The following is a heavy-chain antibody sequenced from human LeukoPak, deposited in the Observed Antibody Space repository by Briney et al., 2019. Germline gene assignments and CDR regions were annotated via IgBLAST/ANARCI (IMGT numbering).Heavy chain of an antibody. J-gene: IGHJ4*02. D-gene: IGHD3-22*01. Sequence: ASVKVSCKASGYTFTSYYMHWVRQAPGQGLEWMGIINPSGGSTSYAQKFQGRVTMTRDTSTSTVYMELSSLRSEDTAVYYCARVAANYYDSSGYYHYGGAYWGQGTLVTVSS. CDR3: ARVAANYYDSSGYYHYGGAY. V-gene: IGHV1-46*01. CDR2: INPSGGST. CDR1: GYTFTSYY.